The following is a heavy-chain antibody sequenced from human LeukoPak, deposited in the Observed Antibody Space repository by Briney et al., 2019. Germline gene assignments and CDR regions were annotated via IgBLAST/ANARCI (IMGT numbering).Heavy chain of an antibody. Sequence: GASVKVSCKVSGYTFIENYIHWVRQAPGQGLEWMGLINPHTGAANYSPKFQGRVTMTRDTSISTAYMYLTRLRFDDTAVYYCARGKSGYSPWGQGTPVTVSS. V-gene: IGHV1-2*02. J-gene: IGHJ4*02. D-gene: IGHD3-3*01. CDR2: INPHTGAA. CDR3: ARGKSGYSP. CDR1: GYTFIENY.